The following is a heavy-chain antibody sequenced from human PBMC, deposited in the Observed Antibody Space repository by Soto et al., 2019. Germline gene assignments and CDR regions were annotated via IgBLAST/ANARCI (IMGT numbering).Heavy chain of an antibody. J-gene: IGHJ4*02. V-gene: IGHV4-30-2*01. Sequence: QLQLQESGSGLVKPSQNLSLTCAVSGGSISSGGYSWSWIRQPPGKFLEWIGYIYHSWSTYYNPSRKSRVTISVDRSQNQFSLKRSSVTAADTAVYYCARAIGWFGELLGGYYFDYWGQGTLVTVSS. D-gene: IGHD3-10*01. CDR3: ARAIGWFGELLGGYYFDY. CDR2: IYHSWST. CDR1: GGSISSGGYS.